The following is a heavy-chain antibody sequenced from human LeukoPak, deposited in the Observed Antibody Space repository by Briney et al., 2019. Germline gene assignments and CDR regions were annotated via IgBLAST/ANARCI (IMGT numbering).Heavy chain of an antibody. D-gene: IGHD2-15*01. CDR2: ISSSGSTI. J-gene: IGHJ4*02. CDR1: GFTYSDYY. V-gene: IGHV3-11*04. Sequence: PEGSLRLSCAASGFTYSDYYMSWIRQAPGKGLEWVSYISSSGSTIYYADSVKGRFTISRDNAKNSLYLQMNSLRAEDTAVYYCARAEGLVVVAATIDYWGQGTLVTVSS. CDR3: ARAEGLVVVAATIDY.